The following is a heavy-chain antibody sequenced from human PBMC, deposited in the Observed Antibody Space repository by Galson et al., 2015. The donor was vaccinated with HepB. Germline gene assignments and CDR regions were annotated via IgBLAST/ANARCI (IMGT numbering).Heavy chain of an antibody. CDR1: GYTFTGYF. Sequence: SVKVYCKASGYTFTGYFMHWVRQAPGQGPEWMGWVNPKSGDTNYARKFQGRVTMTRDTSINTGYMELSRLRSDDSAVYFCARGFRASGVFDIWGQGTMVTVS. V-gene: IGHV1-2*02. J-gene: IGHJ3*02. CDR3: ARGFRASGVFDI. D-gene: IGHD2-8*01. CDR2: VNPKSGDT.